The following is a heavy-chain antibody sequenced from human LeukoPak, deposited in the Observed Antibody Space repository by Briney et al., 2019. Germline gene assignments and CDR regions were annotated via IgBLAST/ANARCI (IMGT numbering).Heavy chain of an antibody. CDR2: IYSGGST. CDR3: AREPTIWYAGYDY. D-gene: IGHD6-13*01. CDR1: GFTVSSNY. V-gene: IGHV3-66*01. J-gene: IGHJ4*02. Sequence: GGSLRLSCAASGFTVSSNYMSWVRQAPGKGLEWVSVIYSGGSTYYADSVKGRFTISRDNSKNTLYLQMNSLRAEDTAVYYCAREPTIWYAGYDYWGQGTLVTVSS.